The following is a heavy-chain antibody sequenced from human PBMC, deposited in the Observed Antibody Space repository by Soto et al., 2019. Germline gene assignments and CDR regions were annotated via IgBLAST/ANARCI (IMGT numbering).Heavy chain of an antibody. CDR2: ISPSVGTI. J-gene: IGHJ5*02. V-gene: IGHV3-11*01. CDR1: GFTFSDYY. Sequence: QVQLVESGGGLVKPGGSLRLSCAASGFTFSDYYMSWIRQAPGKGLVWVSYISPSVGTIYYADSVRGRFTLTRDTAKKSQDLQMNSLRAEAAADYHYVRVGWAYGNDLWGQGTLVAVSS. CDR3: VRVGWAYGNDL. D-gene: IGHD2-21*01.